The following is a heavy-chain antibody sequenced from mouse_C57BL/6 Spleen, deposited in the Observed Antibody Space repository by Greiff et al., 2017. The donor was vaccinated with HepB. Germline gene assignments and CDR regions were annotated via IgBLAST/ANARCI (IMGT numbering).Heavy chain of an antibody. Sequence: VMLVESGGGLVKPGGSLKLSCAASGFTFSDYGMHWVRQAPEKGLEWVAYISSGSSTIYYADTVKGRFTISRDNAKNTLFLQMTSLRSEDTAMYYCARPIYDYDGAMDYWGQGTSVTVSS. D-gene: IGHD2-4*01. CDR1: GFTFSDYG. V-gene: IGHV5-17*01. CDR2: ISSGSSTI. CDR3: ARPIYDYDGAMDY. J-gene: IGHJ4*01.